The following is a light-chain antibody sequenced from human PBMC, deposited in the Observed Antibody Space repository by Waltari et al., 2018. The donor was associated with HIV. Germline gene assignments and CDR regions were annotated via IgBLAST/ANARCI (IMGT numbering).Light chain of an antibody. CDR2: GTN. CDR1: SSNIGLHP. J-gene: IGLJ2*01. Sequence: QSMVTQPPSASGTPGQGVTISCSGTSSNIGLHPVDWYQHVPGTAPKPLIYGTNPRPAGVPVRFSGPKSGTSASLAIIGLQSEDEADYYCAVWDRGLTGLVFGGGTKLTVL. V-gene: IGLV1-44*01. CDR3: AVWDRGLTGLV.